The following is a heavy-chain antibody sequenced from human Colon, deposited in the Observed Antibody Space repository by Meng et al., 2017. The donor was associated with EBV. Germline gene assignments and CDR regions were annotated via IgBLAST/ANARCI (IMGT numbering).Heavy chain of an antibody. CDR1: VGSIDNSDYF. V-gene: IGHV4-39*01. CDR3: ARHVYGDSYGF. J-gene: IGHJ4*02. Sequence: QLHLQEPGRGLAQPSETLSLSCTVCVGSIDNSDYFWDWIRQPPGKGLEWIGSVRYSGTAYYNPSLTSRVTISVDTSKNQFSLNLSSLTAADTAVYYCARHVYGDSYGFWGQGTLVTVSS. CDR2: VRYSGTA. D-gene: IGHD4-17*01.